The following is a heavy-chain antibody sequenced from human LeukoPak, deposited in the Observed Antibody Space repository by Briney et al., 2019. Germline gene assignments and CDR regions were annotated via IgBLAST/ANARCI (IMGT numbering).Heavy chain of an antibody. V-gene: IGHV4-34*01. CDR3: ARGRRRSSPYSSSWYYFDY. CDR2: INHSGST. D-gene: IGHD6-13*01. J-gene: IGHJ4*02. Sequence: SETLSLTCTVSGGSISSYYWSWIRQPPGKGLEWIGEINHSGSTNYNPSLKSRVTISVDTSKNQFSLKLSSVTAADTAVYYCARGRRRSSPYSSSWYYFDYWGQGTLVTVSS. CDR1: GGSISSYY.